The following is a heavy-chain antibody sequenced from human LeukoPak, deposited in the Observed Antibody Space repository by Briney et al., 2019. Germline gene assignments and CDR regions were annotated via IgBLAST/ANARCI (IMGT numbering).Heavy chain of an antibody. D-gene: IGHD3-22*01. V-gene: IGHV4-61*02. J-gene: IGHJ3*02. Sequence: SETLSLTCTVSGGSISSTTYYWSWIRQPAGKGLEWIGRISSSGSTNYNPSLKSRVTISVDTSKNQFSLKLSSVTAADTAVYFCARGPYSYDSSGAFDIWGQGTMVTVSS. CDR2: ISSSGST. CDR3: ARGPYSYDSSGAFDI. CDR1: GGSISSTTYY.